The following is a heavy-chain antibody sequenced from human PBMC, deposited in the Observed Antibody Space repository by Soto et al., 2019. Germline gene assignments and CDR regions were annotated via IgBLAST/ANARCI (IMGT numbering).Heavy chain of an antibody. Sequence: GGSLRLSCAASGFTFSSYAMSWVRQAPGKGLEWVSAISGSGGSTYYADSVKGRFTTSRDNSKNTLYLQMNSLRAEDTAVYYCAKDALPYCSGGSCYDLDYWGQGTLVTVSS. CDR2: ISGSGGST. CDR3: AKDALPYCSGGSCYDLDY. CDR1: GFTFSSYA. J-gene: IGHJ4*02. V-gene: IGHV3-23*01. D-gene: IGHD2-15*01.